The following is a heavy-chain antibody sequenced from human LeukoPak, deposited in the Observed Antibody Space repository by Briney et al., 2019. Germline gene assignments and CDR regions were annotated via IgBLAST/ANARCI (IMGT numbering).Heavy chain of an antibody. CDR1: GFTFDDYA. Sequence: GGSLRLSCAASGFTFDDYAMHWVRQAPGKGLEWVSGISWNSGSIGYADSVKGRFTISRDNAKNSLYLQMNSLRAEDTALYYCAKDLTTVVTYHYGMDVWGQGTTVTVSS. D-gene: IGHD4-17*01. J-gene: IGHJ6*02. V-gene: IGHV3-9*01. CDR3: AKDLTTVVTYHYGMDV. CDR2: ISWNSGSI.